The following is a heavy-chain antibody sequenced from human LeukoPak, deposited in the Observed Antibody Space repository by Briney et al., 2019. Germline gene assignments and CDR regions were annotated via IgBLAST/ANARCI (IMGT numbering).Heavy chain of an antibody. D-gene: IGHD6-13*01. V-gene: IGHV3-21*01. CDR3: ARVSSWYPDLDY. CDR2: ISSSSSYI. CDR1: GFTFSSYS. Sequence: PGGSLRLSCAASGFTFSSYSMNWVRQAPGKGLEWVSSISSSSSYIYYADSVKGRFTISRDNAKNSLYLQTNSLRAEDTAVYYCARVSSWYPDLDYWGQGTLVTVSS. J-gene: IGHJ4*02.